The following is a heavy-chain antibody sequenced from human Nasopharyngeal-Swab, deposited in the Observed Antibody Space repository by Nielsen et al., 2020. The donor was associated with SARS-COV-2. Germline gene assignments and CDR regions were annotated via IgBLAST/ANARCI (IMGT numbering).Heavy chain of an antibody. CDR1: GFTLSSYG. CDR3: AKSGGGWYKGG. Sequence: GESLKISCASSGFTLSSYGMSWVRQAPGKGLEWVSAIRAGAGGTTYADSVKGRFTVSKDNSKDTLYLLMSRLRADDTGVYYCAKSGGGWYKGGWGQGTLVTVSS. J-gene: IGHJ4*02. V-gene: IGHV3-23*01. D-gene: IGHD6-19*01. CDR2: IRAGAGGT.